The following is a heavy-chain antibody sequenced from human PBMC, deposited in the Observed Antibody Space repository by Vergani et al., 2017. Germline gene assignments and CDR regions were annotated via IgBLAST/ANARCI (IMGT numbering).Heavy chain of an antibody. Sequence: QVQLQESGPRLVKPSETLSLICSVSGYSISSGNNWGWLRQPPGKGLEWISSVSHSGETYFNTYLKGRLSISMYTSKNYFFLTLSSVTAADTAMYYCARRSSSYYFDIWGQGVLITVSS. CDR2: VSHSGET. CDR3: ARRSSSYYFDI. CDR1: GYSISSGNN. D-gene: IGHD3-22*01. J-gene: IGHJ5*02. V-gene: IGHV4-38-2*02.